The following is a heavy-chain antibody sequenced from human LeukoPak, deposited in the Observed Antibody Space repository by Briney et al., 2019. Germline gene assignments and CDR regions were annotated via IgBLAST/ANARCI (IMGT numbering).Heavy chain of an antibody. CDR2: ISSSGSTI. Sequence: GGSLRLSCAASGFTFSDYYMSWIRQAPGKGLEWVSYISSSGSTIYYADSVKGRFTISRDNSKNTLYLQMNSLRAEDTAVYYCAKGTGEWLLSNFDYWGQGTLVTVSS. V-gene: IGHV3-11*04. CDR3: AKGTGEWLLSNFDY. CDR1: GFTFSDYY. D-gene: IGHD3-3*01. J-gene: IGHJ4*02.